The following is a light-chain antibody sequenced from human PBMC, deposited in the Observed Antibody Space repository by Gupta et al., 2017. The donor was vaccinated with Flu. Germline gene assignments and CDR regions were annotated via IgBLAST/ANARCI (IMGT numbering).Light chain of an antibody. CDR2: EVS. CDR1: SSDVGGYTY. Sequence: QSALTQPASVSGSPGQPITISCTGTSSDVGGYTYVSWYQQHPGKAPKLMIYEVSNRPSGVSNRFSGSKSGNTASLTISGLQAEDEADYYCSSYTSSSIPYVFGTGTKVTVL. J-gene: IGLJ1*01. V-gene: IGLV2-14*01. CDR3: SSYTSSSIPYV.